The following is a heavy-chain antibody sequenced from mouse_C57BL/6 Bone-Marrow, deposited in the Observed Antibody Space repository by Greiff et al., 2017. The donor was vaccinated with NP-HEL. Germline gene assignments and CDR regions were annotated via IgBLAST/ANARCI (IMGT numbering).Heavy chain of an antibody. Sequence: EVQLQQSGPELVKPGASVKISCKASGYSFTGYYMHWVKQSHGNILDWIGYIYPYNGVASYNQKFKGKATLTVDKSSSTAYMELRRLTSEDSSVYDCSRRGPYCYFDVWVTGTTVTVSS. CDR3: SRRGPYCYFDV. CDR2: IYPYNGVA. J-gene: IGHJ1*03. V-gene: IGHV1-31*01. CDR1: GYSFTGYY.